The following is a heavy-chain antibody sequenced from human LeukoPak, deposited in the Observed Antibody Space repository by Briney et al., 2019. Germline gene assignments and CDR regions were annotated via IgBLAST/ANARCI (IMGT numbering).Heavy chain of an antibody. CDR2: IYYSGST. CDR1: GGSISSYY. D-gene: IGHD5-18*01. CDR3: HGARYSYGYFDY. J-gene: IGHJ4*02. Sequence: SETLSLTCTVSGGSISSYYWTWIRQPPGRGLEWIGYIYYSGSTNYNPSLKSRVTISVDTSKNQFSLKLSSVTAADTAVYYCHGARYSYGYFDYWGQGTLVTVSS. V-gene: IGHV4-59*12.